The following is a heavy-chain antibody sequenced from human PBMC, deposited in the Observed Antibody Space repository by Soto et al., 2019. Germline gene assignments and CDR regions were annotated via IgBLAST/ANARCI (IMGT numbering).Heavy chain of an antibody. D-gene: IGHD3-10*01. CDR2: ISSSSSTI. CDR1: GFTFSSYS. V-gene: IGHV3-48*02. CDR3: ASAGVVMVRGDRGDAFDI. Sequence: LSLTCAASGFTFSSYSMNWVRQAPGKGLEWVSYISSSSSTIYYADSVKGRFTISRDNAKNSLYLQMNSLRDEDTAVDYCASAGVVMVRGDRGDAFDIWGQGTMVTVSS. J-gene: IGHJ3*02.